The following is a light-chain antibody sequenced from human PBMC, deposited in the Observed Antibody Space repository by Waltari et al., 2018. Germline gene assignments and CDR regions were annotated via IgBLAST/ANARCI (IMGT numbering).Light chain of an antibody. Sequence: QSALTQPASVSGSPGQSVTIYCIGTNNYVGGYDFVSCYQPHPGKAPELIIYSVIRRPSGVSNRFSGSKSGNTASLTISGLQAEDESDYYCCSYASYSPYVFGTGTKVTVL. CDR2: SVI. J-gene: IGLJ1*01. V-gene: IGLV2-23*02. CDR3: CSYASYSPYV. CDR1: NNYVGGYDF.